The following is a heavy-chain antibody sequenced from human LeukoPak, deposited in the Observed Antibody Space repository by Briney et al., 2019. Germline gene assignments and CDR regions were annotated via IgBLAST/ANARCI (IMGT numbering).Heavy chain of an antibody. J-gene: IGHJ6*03. CDR2: ISAYNGNT. CDR3: ARDPPSLRFLEWLPHPYYYYYMDV. V-gene: IGHV1-18*04. Sequence: ASVKVSCKASGYTFTHYYIHWVRQAPGQGLEWMGWISAYNGNTNYAQKLQGRVTMTTDTSTSTAYMELRSLRSDDTAVYYCARDPPSLRFLEWLPHPYYYYYMDVWGKGTTVTVSS. D-gene: IGHD3-3*01. CDR1: GYTFTHYY.